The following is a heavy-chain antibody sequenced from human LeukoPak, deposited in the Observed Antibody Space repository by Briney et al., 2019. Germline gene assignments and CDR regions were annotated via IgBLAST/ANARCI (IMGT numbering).Heavy chain of an antibody. D-gene: IGHD5-24*01. CDR2: IYYSGST. CDR1: GGSISSSSYY. J-gene: IGHJ4*02. V-gene: IGHV4-39*01. CDR3: ARVEMATLIVGVFDY. Sequence: SETLSLTCAVSGGSISSSSYYWGWIRQPPGKGLEWIGSIYYSGSTYYNPSLKSRVTISVDTSKNQFSLKLSSVTAADTAVYYCARVEMATLIVGVFDYWGQGTLVTVSS.